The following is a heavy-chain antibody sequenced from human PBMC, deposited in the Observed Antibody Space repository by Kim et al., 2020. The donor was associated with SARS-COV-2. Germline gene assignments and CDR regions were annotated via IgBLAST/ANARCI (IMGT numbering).Heavy chain of an antibody. D-gene: IGHD4-17*01. J-gene: IGHJ4*02. CDR1: GFTFSGSA. Sequence: GGSLRLSCAASGFTFSGSAMHWVRQASGKGLEWVGRISTKANSYATTYAASVKDRFTISRDESKNTAYLQMDSLSTEDTAVYFCTSTVNLYFFDYWGQGTLVTVSS. CDR3: TSTVNLYFFDY. CDR2: ISTKANSYAT. V-gene: IGHV3-73*01.